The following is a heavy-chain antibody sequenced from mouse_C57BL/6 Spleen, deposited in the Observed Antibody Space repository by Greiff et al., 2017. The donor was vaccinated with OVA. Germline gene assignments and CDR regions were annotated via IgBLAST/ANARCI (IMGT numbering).Heavy chain of an antibody. D-gene: IGHD1-1*01. Sequence: VQLQQSGAELAKPGASVKLSCKASGYTFTSYSMHWVKQRPGQGLGWIGYINPRSGYTKSNQKFKDKATLTAAKSSSPAYMQLGSLTYEDSAVYYCARLGLLPDYWGQGTTLTVSS. V-gene: IGHV1-7*01. CDR2: INPRSGYT. J-gene: IGHJ2*01. CDR1: GYTFTSYS. CDR3: ARLGLLPDY.